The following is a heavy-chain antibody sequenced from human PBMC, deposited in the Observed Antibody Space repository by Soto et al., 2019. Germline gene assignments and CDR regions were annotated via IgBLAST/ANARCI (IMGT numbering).Heavy chain of an antibody. CDR2: IYYSGST. V-gene: IGHV4-39*01. D-gene: IGHD6-19*01. CDR1: GDSISSSSYY. CDR3: ARHYAPGGWYFRWFDP. J-gene: IGHJ5*02. Sequence: PSETLSLTCTVSGDSISSSSYYWGWIRQPPGKGLEWIGSIYYSGSTSFNPSLWSRLTMSVDTSKNQFSLKLSSVTAADTAVYYCARHYAPGGWYFRWFDPWGQGTLVTVSS.